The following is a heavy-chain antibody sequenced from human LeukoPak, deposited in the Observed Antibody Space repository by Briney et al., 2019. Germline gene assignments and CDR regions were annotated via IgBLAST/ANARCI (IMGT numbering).Heavy chain of an antibody. CDR3: ATIKRGNIFGYFDF. CDR1: GGSFSSHH. D-gene: IGHD5-18*01. J-gene: IGHJ4*02. CDR2: MFDSVGT. V-gene: IGHV4-59*11. Sequence: SETLSLTCTVSGGSFSSHHWSWIRQSPGRGLEWIGYMFDSVGTKDNPSLKSRISLSADTSKNQFSLRLRSVTAADTAVYHCATIKRGNIFGYFDFWGQGILVTVAS.